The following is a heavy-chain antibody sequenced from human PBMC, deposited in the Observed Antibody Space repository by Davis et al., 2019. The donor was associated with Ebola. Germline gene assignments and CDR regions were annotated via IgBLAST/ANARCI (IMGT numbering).Heavy chain of an antibody. Sequence: PSETLSLTCTVSGGSISSYYWSWIRQPPGKGLEWIGYIYYSGSTNYNPSLKSRVTISVDTSKNQFSLKLSSVTAADTAVYYCARDKLERRGGAFDIWGQGTMVTVSS. J-gene: IGHJ3*02. CDR3: ARDKLERRGGAFDI. D-gene: IGHD1-1*01. CDR2: IYYSGST. CDR1: GGSISSYY. V-gene: IGHV4-59*12.